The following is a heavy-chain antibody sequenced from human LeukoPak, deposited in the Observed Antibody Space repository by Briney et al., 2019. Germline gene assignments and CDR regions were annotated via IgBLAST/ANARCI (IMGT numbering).Heavy chain of an antibody. J-gene: IGHJ6*02. V-gene: IGHV3-74*01. CDR2: INSDGSST. CDR3: ASQASYDFWSGYNYGMDV. D-gene: IGHD3-3*01. CDR1: GFTFSSYW. Sequence: GGSLRLSCAASGFTFSSYWMHWVRQAPGKGLVWVSRINSDGSSTSYADSVKGRFTISRDSTKNTLYLQMNSLRAEDTAVYYCASQASYDFWSGYNYGMDVWGQGATVTVSS.